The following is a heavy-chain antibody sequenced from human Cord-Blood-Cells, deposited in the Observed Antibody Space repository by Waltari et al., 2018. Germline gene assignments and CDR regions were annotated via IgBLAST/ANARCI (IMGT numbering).Heavy chain of an antibody. CDR1: GYSISSGYY. Sequence: QVQLQESGPGLVKPSETLSLTCTVSGYSISSGYYWGWIRQPPGKGLEWIGSIYHSGSTYYNPSHKSRVTISVDTSKNQFSLKLSSVTAADTAVYYCARDLVGGYCSSTSCSEGPWGQGTLVTVSS. D-gene: IGHD2-2*01. J-gene: IGHJ5*02. V-gene: IGHV4-38-2*02. CDR2: IYHSGST. CDR3: ARDLVGGYCSSTSCSEGP.